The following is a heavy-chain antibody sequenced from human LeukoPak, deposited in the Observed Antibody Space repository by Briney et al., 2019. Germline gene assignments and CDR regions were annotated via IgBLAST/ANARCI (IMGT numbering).Heavy chain of an antibody. J-gene: IGHJ4*02. D-gene: IGHD1-14*01. V-gene: IGHV4-34*01. CDR3: ARDFREPFDY. CDR2: INHSGST. Sequence: KPSETLSLTCAVYGGSFSGYYWSWIRQPPGKGLEWIGEINHSGSTNYNPSLKSRVTISVDTSKNQFSLKLSSVTAADTAVYCCARDFREPFDYWGRGTLVTVSS. CDR1: GGSFSGYY.